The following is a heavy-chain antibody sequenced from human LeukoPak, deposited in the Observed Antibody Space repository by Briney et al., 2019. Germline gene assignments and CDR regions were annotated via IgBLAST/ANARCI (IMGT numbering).Heavy chain of an antibody. CDR2: IGTSSTTI. V-gene: IGHV3-48*01. Sequence: GGSLRLSCAASGFTFSSYTMNWVRQPPGKGLEWVSNIGTSSTTIYYADSVKGRFTISRDNAKNSLYLHMNSLRVEDTATYFCARALNRHIGAFEYWGQGALVIVSS. D-gene: IGHD4/OR15-4a*01. CDR3: ARALNRHIGAFEY. CDR1: GFTFSSYT. J-gene: IGHJ4*02.